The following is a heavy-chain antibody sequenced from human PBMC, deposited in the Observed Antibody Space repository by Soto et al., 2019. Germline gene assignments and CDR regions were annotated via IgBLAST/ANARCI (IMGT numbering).Heavy chain of an antibody. Sequence: EVHLVESGGGLVKPGGSLRLSCAVSGFTFSSCTMNWVRQAPGKGLEWVSSISPSTSHIYYADSVKGRFPISRDNDKESLFLQMNSRRAEDTAVYYCSGCSGGACHQNYGMDVWGQGTTVTVSS. CDR3: SGCSGGACHQNYGMDV. V-gene: IGHV3-21*01. D-gene: IGHD2-15*01. J-gene: IGHJ6*02. CDR1: GFTFSSCT. CDR2: ISPSTSHI.